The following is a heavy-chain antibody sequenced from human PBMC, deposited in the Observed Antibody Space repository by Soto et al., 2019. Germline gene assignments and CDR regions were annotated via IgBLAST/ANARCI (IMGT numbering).Heavy chain of an antibody. CDR1: GDSFSRYK. CDR2: MYSSGYT. CDR3: AREWSAFDY. Sequence: SETLSLTCTVSGDSFSRYKWSWIRQPPGKGLEYIGYMYSSGYTDYNPSLKSRVTMSLDTSKNQYSLNLTSATGADTAVYYCAREWSAFDYWGPGTLVTVSS. V-gene: IGHV4-59*01. J-gene: IGHJ4*02. D-gene: IGHD2-15*01.